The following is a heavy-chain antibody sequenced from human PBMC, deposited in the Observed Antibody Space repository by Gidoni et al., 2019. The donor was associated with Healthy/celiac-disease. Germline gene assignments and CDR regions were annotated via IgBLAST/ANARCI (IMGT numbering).Heavy chain of an antibody. Sequence: QVQLQESGPGLVKPSQTLSLTCTVSGGSISSGGYYWSWNRQHPGKGLEWIGYIYYSGSTYYNPSLKSRVTISVDTSKNQFSLKLSSVTAADTAVYYCARVGGQLVGDYYFDYWGQGTLVTVSS. CDR3: ARVGGQLVGDYYFDY. CDR2: IYYSGST. V-gene: IGHV4-31*03. J-gene: IGHJ4*02. D-gene: IGHD6-6*01. CDR1: GGSISSGGYY.